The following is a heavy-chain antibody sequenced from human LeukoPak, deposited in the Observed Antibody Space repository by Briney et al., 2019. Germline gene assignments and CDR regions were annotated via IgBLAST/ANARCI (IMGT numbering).Heavy chain of an antibody. CDR2: IYSAGNT. V-gene: IGHV3-53*01. CDR1: GFTVSSNY. J-gene: IGHJ4*02. CDR3: ATAVTGEQYDH. Sequence: PGGSLRLSCAASGFTVSSNYMSWVRQAPGKGLEWVSIIYSAGNTYYADSVKGRFTISRDNSKNTVFLQMNSLRAEDSALYYCATAVTGEQYDHWVQGTLVTVSS. D-gene: IGHD2-21*02.